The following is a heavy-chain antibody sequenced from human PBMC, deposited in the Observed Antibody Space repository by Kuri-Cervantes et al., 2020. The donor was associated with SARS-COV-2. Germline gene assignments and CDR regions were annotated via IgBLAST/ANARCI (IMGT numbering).Heavy chain of an antibody. J-gene: IGHJ6*02. CDR2: ISAYNGNT. CDR1: GYTFTSYG. Sequence: ASVKVSCKASGYTFTSYGISWVRQAPGQGLEWMGWISAYNGNTNYAQKLQGRVTMTTDTSTSTAYKELMSLRSDDTAVYYCAVLTGESGPYYYYYGMDVWGQGTTVTVSS. CDR3: AVLTGESGPYYYYYGMDV. V-gene: IGHV1-18*01. D-gene: IGHD7-27*01.